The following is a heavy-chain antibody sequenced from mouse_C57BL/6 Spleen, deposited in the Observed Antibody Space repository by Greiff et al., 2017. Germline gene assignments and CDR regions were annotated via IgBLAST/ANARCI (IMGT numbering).Heavy chain of an antibody. CDR1: GYAFSSSW. CDR3: ARYMMVTSAFAY. CDR2: IYPGDGDT. V-gene: IGHV1-82*01. J-gene: IGHJ2*01. D-gene: IGHD2-3*01. Sequence: VQVVESGPELVKPGASVKISCKASGYAFSSSWMNWVKQRPGKGLEWIGRIYPGDGDTNYKGKFKGKATLTADKSSSTAYMQLSSLTSSDSAVYFSARYMMVTSAFAYWGQGTTLTVSA.